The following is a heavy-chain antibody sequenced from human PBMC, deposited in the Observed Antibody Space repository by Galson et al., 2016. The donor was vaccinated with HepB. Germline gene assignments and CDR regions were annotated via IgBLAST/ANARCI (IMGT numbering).Heavy chain of an antibody. V-gene: IGHV6-1*01. CDR2: TYYRSRWYN. CDR1: GDSVSRNSAA. CDR3: ARDAPGDGTEIDS. D-gene: IGHD6-19*01. J-gene: IGHJ4*02. Sequence: ALSGDSVSRNSAAWNWFRQSPSRGLEWLGRTYYRSRWYNDYAISVKGRITVNPDTSKNQFSLQLNSVTPEDTAVYYCARDAPGDGTEIDSWGQGTLVTVSS.